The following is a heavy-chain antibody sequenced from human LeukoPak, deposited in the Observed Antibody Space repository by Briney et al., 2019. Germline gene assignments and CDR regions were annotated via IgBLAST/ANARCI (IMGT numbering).Heavy chain of an antibody. Sequence: SETLSLTCTVSGDSISSGSDYWGWVRQPPGEGLEWIGSIYYSGNTYYNPSLKSRVTMSVDTSKNQLSLKLTSVTAADTAVYYCARSPSYYYADYWGQGTLVTVSS. CDR2: IYYSGNT. J-gene: IGHJ4*02. D-gene: IGHD3-10*01. CDR1: GDSISSGSDY. CDR3: ARSPSYYYADY. V-gene: IGHV4-39*07.